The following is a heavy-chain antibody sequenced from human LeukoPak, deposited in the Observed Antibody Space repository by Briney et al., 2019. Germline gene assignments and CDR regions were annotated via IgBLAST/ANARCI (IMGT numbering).Heavy chain of an antibody. V-gene: IGHV1-69*05. CDR3: ASPRVGGKAFDI. CDR1: GGTFSSYA. J-gene: IGHJ3*02. Sequence: ASVKVSCKASGGTFSSYAISWVRQAPGQGLEWMGGIIPIFGTANYAQKLQGRVTMTTDTSTSTAYMELRSLRSDDTAVYYCASPRVGGKAFDIWGQGTMVTVSS. D-gene: IGHD1-26*01. CDR2: IIPIFGTA.